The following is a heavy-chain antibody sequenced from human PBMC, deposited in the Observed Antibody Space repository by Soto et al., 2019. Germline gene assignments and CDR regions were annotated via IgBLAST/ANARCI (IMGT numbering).Heavy chain of an antibody. CDR1: GFIFENFG. CDR2: ISGSGFKK. Sequence: GGSLRLSCAASGFIFENFGMSWGRQAPGKGLEWISSISGSGFKKYYADSVKGRFTISRDNSKSTVYLELNNLSAEDTAVYHCAKNQGVELVPLATVDWFDPWGQGSVVTVSS. CDR3: AKNQGVELVPLATVDWFDP. D-gene: IGHD1-26*01. J-gene: IGHJ5*02. V-gene: IGHV3-23*01.